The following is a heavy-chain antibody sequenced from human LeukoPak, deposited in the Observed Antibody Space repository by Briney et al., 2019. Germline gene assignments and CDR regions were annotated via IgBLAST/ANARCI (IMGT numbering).Heavy chain of an antibody. D-gene: IGHD3-10*01. J-gene: IGHJ4*02. CDR1: GFTFSSYA. V-gene: IGHV3-23*01. CDR3: AKSSTSGVIPSYYYFDY. Sequence: PGGSLRLSCAASGFTFSSYAMSWVRQPPGKGLEWVSSISGSGGSTYYADSVKGRFTISRDNSKNTLYLQMNSLRAEDTAVYYCAKSSTSGVIPSYYYFDYWGQGTLVTVSS. CDR2: ISGSGGST.